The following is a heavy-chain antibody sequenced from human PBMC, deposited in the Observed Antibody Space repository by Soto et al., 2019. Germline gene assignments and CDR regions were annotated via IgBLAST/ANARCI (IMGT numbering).Heavy chain of an antibody. Sequence: QVQLVQSGAEVKKPGSSVKVSCKASGGTFSSYTISWVRQAPGHGLEWVGRIIPILGVTNYAQKFQGRVTITADKSTSTDYMELGSLRSEDTAVYYCARGFDSSGYFQWLDPWGQGTLVTVSS. CDR3: ARGFDSSGYFQWLDP. CDR2: IIPILGVT. CDR1: GGTFSSYT. D-gene: IGHD3-22*01. J-gene: IGHJ5*02. V-gene: IGHV1-69*02.